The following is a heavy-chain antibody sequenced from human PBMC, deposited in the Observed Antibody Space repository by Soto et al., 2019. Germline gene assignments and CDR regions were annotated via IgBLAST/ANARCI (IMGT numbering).Heavy chain of an antibody. D-gene: IGHD6-6*01. Sequence: QVQLVQSGAEVKKPGASVKVSCKASGYTFTSYGISWVRQAPGQGLEWMGWISAYNGNTNYAQKLQGRVTMTTDTSTSTAYMELRSLRSDDTAVDYWARWSGSSAVYYFYYGMDVWGQGTTVTVSS. V-gene: IGHV1-18*01. CDR3: ARWSGSSAVYYFYYGMDV. CDR1: GYTFTSYG. CDR2: ISAYNGNT. J-gene: IGHJ6*02.